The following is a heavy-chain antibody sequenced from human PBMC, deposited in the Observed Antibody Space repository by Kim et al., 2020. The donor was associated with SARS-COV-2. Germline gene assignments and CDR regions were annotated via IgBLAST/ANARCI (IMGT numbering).Heavy chain of an antibody. V-gene: IGHV1-24*01. CDR1: GYTLTELS. D-gene: IGHD3-10*01. CDR2: FDPEDGET. CDR3: ATAYYRAITMLDDAFDI. Sequence: ASVKVSCKVSGYTLTELSMHWVRQAPGKGLEWMGGFDPEDGETIYAQKFQGRVTMTEDTSTDTAYMELSSLRSEDTAVYYCATAYYRAITMLDDAFDIWGQGTMVTVSS. J-gene: IGHJ3*02.